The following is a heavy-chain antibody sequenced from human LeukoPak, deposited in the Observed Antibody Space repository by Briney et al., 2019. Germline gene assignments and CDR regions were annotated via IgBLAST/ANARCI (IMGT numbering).Heavy chain of an antibody. J-gene: IGHJ4*02. CDR3: ARDPLRYLRVGHYDY. D-gene: IGHD3-9*01. V-gene: IGHV3-21*01. CDR2: IDYDSSHI. Sequence: GGSLRLSCAASGFTFSNSAMNWVRQVPGKGLEWVASIDYDSSHIYYAASVRGRFTISRDNARNSVYLQMNSLRVEDTAVYYCARDPLRYLRVGHYDYWGQGTLVAVSS. CDR1: GFTFSNSA.